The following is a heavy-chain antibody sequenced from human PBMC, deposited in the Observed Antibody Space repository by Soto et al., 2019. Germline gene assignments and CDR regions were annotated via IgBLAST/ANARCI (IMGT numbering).Heavy chain of an antibody. CDR1: GDSFTSSNYY. V-gene: IGHV4-39*01. CDR2: VNYSGLT. Sequence: PSETLSLTCTVSGDSFTSSNYYWGWIRQPPGKGLGWIAIVNYSGLTYYNPSLKSRVTISADTSKNQFSLKLSSVTAADTARYYCGRHAPHHDWLDPWGPGTLVTVSS. CDR3: GRHAPHHDWLDP. J-gene: IGHJ5*02.